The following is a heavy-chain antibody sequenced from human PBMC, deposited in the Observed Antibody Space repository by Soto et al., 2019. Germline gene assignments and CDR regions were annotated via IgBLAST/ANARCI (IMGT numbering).Heavy chain of an antibody. D-gene: IGHD5-18*01. CDR2: IIPIFGTA. CDR1: RVTFNSYA. Sequence: GISVKLSCEAXRVTFNSYALSLVRHDPGRGLEWMGGIIPIFGTANYAQKFQGRVTITADESTSTAYMELSSLRPEDTAVYYCARVIVDTAMLNPYYYYYGMDVWGQGTTVTVSS. J-gene: IGHJ6*02. CDR3: ARVIVDTAMLNPYYYYYGMDV. V-gene: IGHV1-69*13.